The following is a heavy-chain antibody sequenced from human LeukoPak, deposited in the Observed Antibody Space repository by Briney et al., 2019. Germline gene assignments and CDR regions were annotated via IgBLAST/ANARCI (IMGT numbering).Heavy chain of an antibody. CDR3: ARLYGSGSNHYYYYMDV. J-gene: IGHJ6*03. CDR2: IYTSGST. CDR1: GDSISSSTDY. D-gene: IGHD3-10*01. Sequence: SETLSLTCSVSGDSISSSTDYWSWIRQPAGKGLEWIGRIYTSGSTNYNPSLKSRVTMSVDTSKNQFSLKLSSVTAADTAVYYCARLYGSGSNHYYYYMDVWGKGTTVTVSS. V-gene: IGHV4-61*02.